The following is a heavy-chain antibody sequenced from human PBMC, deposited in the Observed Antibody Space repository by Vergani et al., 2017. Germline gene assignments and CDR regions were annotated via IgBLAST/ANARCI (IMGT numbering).Heavy chain of an antibody. CDR3: ARDRYYLGSGSYPYFYYYGLDV. D-gene: IGHD3-10*01. J-gene: IGHJ6*02. CDR1: GFIFSSHG. CDR2: IRYEGSRR. V-gene: IGHV3-30*02. Sequence: QVQLVEWGGGVVQPGGSLRLSCTASGFIFSSHGMHWVRQAPGKGLEWVAFIRYEGSRRDYGESVKGRFTISRDNSKNMVYIQMNSLRAEDTGVYYCARDRYYLGSGSYPYFYYYGLDVWGQGTAVTVSS.